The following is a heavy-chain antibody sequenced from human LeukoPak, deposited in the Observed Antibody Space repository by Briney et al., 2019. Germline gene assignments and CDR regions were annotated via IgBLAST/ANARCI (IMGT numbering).Heavy chain of an antibody. J-gene: IGHJ4*02. CDR2: IYTSGST. CDR3: AREAARLFDY. D-gene: IGHD6-6*01. CDR1: GGSISSGSYY. V-gene: IGHV4-61*02. Sequence: SETLSLTCTVSGGSISSGSYYWSWIRQPAGKGLEWIGRIYTSGSTNYNPPLKSRVTISVDTSKNQFSLKLSSVIAADTAVYYCAREAARLFDYWGQGTLVTVSS.